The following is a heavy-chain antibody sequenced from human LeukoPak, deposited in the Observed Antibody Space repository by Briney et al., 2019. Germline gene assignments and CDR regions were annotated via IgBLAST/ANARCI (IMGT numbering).Heavy chain of an antibody. D-gene: IGHD4-17*01. CDR1: GFTFSSYA. V-gene: IGHV3-23*01. CDR3: AKDGYFDYGDYSNY. J-gene: IGHJ4*02. CDR2: ISGSGGST. Sequence: PGGSLRLSCAASGFTFSSYAMSWVRQAPGKGLEWVSAISGSGGSTYYADSVKGRFTISRDNSKNTLYLQMNSLRADDTAVYYCAKDGYFDYGDYSNYWGQGTLVTVSS.